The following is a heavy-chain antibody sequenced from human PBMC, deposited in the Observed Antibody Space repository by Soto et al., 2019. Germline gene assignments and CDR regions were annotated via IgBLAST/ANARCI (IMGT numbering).Heavy chain of an antibody. J-gene: IGHJ6*03. CDR1: GFTFSSYS. D-gene: IGHD3-3*01. Sequence: GGSLRLSCAASGFTFSSYSMNWVRQAPGKGLEWVSSISSSSSYIYYADSVKGRFTISRDNAKNSLYLQMNSLRAEDTAVYYCARDVGLNTIFGVVIPPSYYMDVWGKGTTVTVSS. CDR2: ISSSSSYI. CDR3: ARDVGLNTIFGVVIPPSYYMDV. V-gene: IGHV3-21*01.